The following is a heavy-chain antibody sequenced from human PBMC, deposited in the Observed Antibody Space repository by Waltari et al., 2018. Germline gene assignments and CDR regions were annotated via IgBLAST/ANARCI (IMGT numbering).Heavy chain of an antibody. V-gene: IGHV3-23*04. CDR2: ISGSGGST. J-gene: IGHJ4*02. D-gene: IGHD6-13*01. CDR1: GFTFSSYA. CDR3: AKGGAAAGKTTYYFDY. Sequence: EVQLVESGGGLVQPGGSLRLSCAASGFTFSSYAMSWVRQAPGKGLEWVSAISGSGGSTYYADSVKGRFTISRDNSKNTLYLQMNSLRAEDTAMYYCAKGGAAAGKTTYYFDYWGQGTLVTVSS.